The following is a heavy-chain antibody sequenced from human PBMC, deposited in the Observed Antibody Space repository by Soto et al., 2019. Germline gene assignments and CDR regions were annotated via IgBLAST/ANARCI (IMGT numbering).Heavy chain of an antibody. CDR1: GFTFSSYG. Sequence: GGSLRLSCAASGFTFSSYGMHWVRQAPGKGLEWVAVISYDGSNKYYADSVKGRFTISRDNSKNTLYLQMNSLRAEDTAVYYCAKDQGRGGYSYGYFSPYFDYWGQGTLVTVSS. CDR3: AKDQGRGGYSYGYFSPYFDY. CDR2: ISYDGSNK. V-gene: IGHV3-30*18. J-gene: IGHJ4*02. D-gene: IGHD5-18*01.